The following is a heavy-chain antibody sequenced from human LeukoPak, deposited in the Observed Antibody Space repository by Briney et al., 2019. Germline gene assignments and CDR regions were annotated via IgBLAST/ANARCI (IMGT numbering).Heavy chain of an antibody. CDR2: IYTSGST. V-gene: IGHV4-4*07. D-gene: IGHD5-12*01. CDR3: AREDSGYDYRYYGTDV. Sequence: SETLSLTCTVSGGSISSYYWSWIRQPAGEGLEWIGRIYTSGSTNYNPSLKSRVTMSVDTSKNQFSLKLSSVTAADTAVYYCAREDSGYDYRYYGTDVWGQGTTVTVSS. J-gene: IGHJ6*02. CDR1: GGSISSYY.